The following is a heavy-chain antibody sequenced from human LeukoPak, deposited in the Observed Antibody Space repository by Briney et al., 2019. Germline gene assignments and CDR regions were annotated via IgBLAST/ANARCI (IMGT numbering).Heavy chain of an antibody. Sequence: ASVKVSCKASGYTFTRFHIHWVRQAPGHRLEYMGWINPNSGVTNYAQKFHDRVTMTRDTSISTAYMELSSLRFDDTAVYYCPTSPGDPFDYWGQGTLVSVPS. CDR1: GYTFTRFH. CDR3: PTSPGDPFDY. D-gene: IGHD3-16*01. CDR2: INPNSGVT. J-gene: IGHJ4*02. V-gene: IGHV1-2*02.